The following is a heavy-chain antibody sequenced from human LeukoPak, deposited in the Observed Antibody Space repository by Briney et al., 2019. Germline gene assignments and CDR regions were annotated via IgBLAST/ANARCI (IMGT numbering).Heavy chain of an antibody. J-gene: IGHJ4*02. Sequence: PGGSLRLSCAASGFTFSNAWMSWVRQAPGKGLEWVGRIKSKTDGGTTDYAAPVKGRFTISRDDSKNTLYLQMNSLKTEDTAVYYCTIDETLDYYDSSGQTLDYWGQGTLVTVSS. CDR2: IKSKTDGGTT. D-gene: IGHD3-22*01. CDR1: GFTFSNAW. V-gene: IGHV3-15*01. CDR3: TIDETLDYYDSSGQTLDY.